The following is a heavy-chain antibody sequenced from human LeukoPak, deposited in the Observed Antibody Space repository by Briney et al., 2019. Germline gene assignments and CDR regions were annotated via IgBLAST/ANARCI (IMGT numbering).Heavy chain of an antibody. J-gene: IGHJ4*02. V-gene: IGHV1-69*05. Sequence: SVKVSCKASGGTFSSYAISWVRQAPGQGLEWMGGIIPIFGTANYAQKFQGRVTMTRDTSTSTVYMELSSLRSEDTAVYYCARDPGQLLVPNLDYWGQGTLVTVSS. CDR3: ARDPGQLLVPNLDY. CDR2: IIPIFGTA. D-gene: IGHD6-13*01. CDR1: GGTFSSYA.